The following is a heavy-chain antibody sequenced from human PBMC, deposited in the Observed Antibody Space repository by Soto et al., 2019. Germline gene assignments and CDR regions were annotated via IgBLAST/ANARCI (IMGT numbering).Heavy chain of an antibody. J-gene: IGHJ4*02. Sequence: PSETLSLTCTVSGGSISSGGYYWSWIRQHPGKGLEWIGYIYYSGSTYYNPSLKSRVTISVDTSKNQFSLKLSSVPAADPAVYYCARARNSHLRDGYKVPFDYWGQGTLVTVSS. CDR2: IYYSGST. V-gene: IGHV4-31*03. D-gene: IGHD5-12*01. CDR1: GGSISSGGYY. CDR3: ARARNSHLRDGYKVPFDY.